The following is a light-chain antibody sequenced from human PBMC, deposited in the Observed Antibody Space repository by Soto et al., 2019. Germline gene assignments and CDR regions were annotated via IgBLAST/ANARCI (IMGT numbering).Light chain of an antibody. J-gene: IGLJ3*02. CDR1: SGHSSYI. CDR3: ETWDSNPRV. Sequence: QPVLTQSSSASASLGSSVKLTCTLSSGHSSYIIAWHQQQPGKAPRYLMKLEGSGSYNKGSGVPDRFSGSSSGADRYLTISNLQFEDEADYYGETWDSNPRVFGGGTKLTVL. V-gene: IGLV4-60*02. CDR2: LEGSGSY.